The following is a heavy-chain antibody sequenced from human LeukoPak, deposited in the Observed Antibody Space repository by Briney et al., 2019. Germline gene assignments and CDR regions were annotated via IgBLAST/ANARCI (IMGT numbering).Heavy chain of an antibody. CDR3: ARLVVSSDSSSWYTYYYYYMDV. V-gene: IGHV4-39*01. D-gene: IGHD6-13*01. CDR1: VGSLSSNNG. Sequence: HSRTLCLTCAVSVGSLSSNNGWRWFRQPPGKVLKGIGSIFYMGSTYYNPSLKSRVTISVAASKNQFSLKLSLVPAPAPPFDYCARLVVSSDSSSWYTYYYYYMDVWGKGTTVTISS. CDR2: IFYMGST. J-gene: IGHJ6*03.